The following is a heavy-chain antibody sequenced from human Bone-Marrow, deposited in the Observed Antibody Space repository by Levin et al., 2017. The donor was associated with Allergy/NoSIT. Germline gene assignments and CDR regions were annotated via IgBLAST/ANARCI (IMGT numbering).Heavy chain of an antibody. CDR1: GFSFSTYW. J-gene: IGHJ6*02. CDR2: IKEDGSDK. V-gene: IGHV3-7*01. CDR3: ARGYDYGYYAEAEDFYYGLDV. Sequence: SGGSLRLSCVASGFSFSTYWMSWVRQAPGKGLEWVANIKEDGSDKYYVDSVKGRVTVSRDNAKNSLYLQMNSLRAEDTAVYYCARGYDYGYYAEAEDFYYGLDVWGQGTTVTVS. D-gene: IGHD5-18*01.